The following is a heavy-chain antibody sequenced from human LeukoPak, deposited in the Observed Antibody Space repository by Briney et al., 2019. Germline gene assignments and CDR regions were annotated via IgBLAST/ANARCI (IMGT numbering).Heavy chain of an antibody. V-gene: IGHV1-18*01. J-gene: IGHJ4*02. CDR3: ARDRDIVEVRRTRLDY. CDR1: GYTFNLFG. D-gene: IGHD2-2*01. Sequence: GASVKVSCKASGYTFNLFGFSWVRQVPGQGLEWVGWISGYNGDTNYAQNFQDRVTMTTDTSRSTAYMELRSLTSDDTAIYFCARDRDIVEVRRTRLDYWGQGTLVIVSS. CDR2: ISGYNGDT.